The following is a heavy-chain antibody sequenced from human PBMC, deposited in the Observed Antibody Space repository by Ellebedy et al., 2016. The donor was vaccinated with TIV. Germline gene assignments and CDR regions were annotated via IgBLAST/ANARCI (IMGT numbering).Heavy chain of an antibody. Sequence: MPSETLSLTCSVSGGSISSYYLSWVRQSPGTGLELIGTIYYSGIANSNPSRKSRVTISVDTSTNQFSLNLSSVTAADTAVYYCARHTGVTDMMLCLHCHYDMDVWGQGTTVTVSS. CDR2: IYYSGIA. CDR1: GGSISSYY. D-gene: IGHD2-21*02. CDR3: ARHTGVTDMMLCLHCHYDMDV. J-gene: IGHJ6*02. V-gene: IGHV4-59*08.